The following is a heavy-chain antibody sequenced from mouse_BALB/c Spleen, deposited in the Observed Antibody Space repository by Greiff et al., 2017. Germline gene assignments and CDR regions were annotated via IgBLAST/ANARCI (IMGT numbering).Heavy chain of an antibody. CDR1: GYAFSSYW. D-gene: IGHD1-1*01. Sequence: VQLQQSGAELVRPGSSVKISCKASGYAFSSYWMNWVKQRPGQGLEWIGQIYPGDGDTNYNGKFKGKATLTADKSSSTAYMQLSSLTSEDSAVYFCARYYYGSSYNYFDYWGQGTTLTVSS. V-gene: IGHV1-80*01. J-gene: IGHJ2*01. CDR2: IYPGDGDT. CDR3: ARYYYGSSYNYFDY.